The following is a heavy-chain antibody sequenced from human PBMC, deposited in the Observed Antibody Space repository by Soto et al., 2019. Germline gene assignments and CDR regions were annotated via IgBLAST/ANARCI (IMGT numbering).Heavy chain of an antibody. CDR3: AREVSSGFDP. D-gene: IGHD3-3*01. J-gene: IGHJ5*02. CDR2: ISSSSSYI. Sequence: GGSLRLSCAASGCAFSSYAMIWVRQAPGKGLEWVSSISSSSSYIYYADSVKGRFTISRDNAKNSLYLQMNSLRAEDTAVYYCAREVSSGFDPWGQGTLVTVSS. CDR1: GCAFSSYA. V-gene: IGHV3-21*01.